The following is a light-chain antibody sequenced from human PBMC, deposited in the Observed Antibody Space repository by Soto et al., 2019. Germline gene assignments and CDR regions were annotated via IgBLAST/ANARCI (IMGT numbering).Light chain of an antibody. CDR1: SSNIGSNT. J-gene: IGLJ3*02. CDR3: AAWDDSLNGWV. Sequence: QSVLTQPASASGTPGQWVTISCSGSSSNIGSNTVNWYHQLPGTAPKLLIYSNNQRPSGGPDRFSGSKSGSSASLAISGLHSEDEADYYCAAWDDSLNGWVFGGGTKLTVL. CDR2: SNN. V-gene: IGLV1-44*01.